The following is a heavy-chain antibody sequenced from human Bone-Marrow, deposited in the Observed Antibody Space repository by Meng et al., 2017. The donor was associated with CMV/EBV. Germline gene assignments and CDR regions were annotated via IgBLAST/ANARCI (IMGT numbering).Heavy chain of an antibody. CDR1: GFTFSDYA. Sequence: GESLKISCAASGFTFSDYAMHWVRQAPGQGLEWVSSISSSSSYIYYADSVKGRFTISRDNAKNSLYLQMNSLRAEDTAVYYCTRDLEGYNSGYWGQGTLVTVSS. CDR2: ISSSSSYI. J-gene: IGHJ4*02. D-gene: IGHD1-1*01. V-gene: IGHV3-21*01. CDR3: TRDLEGYNSGY.